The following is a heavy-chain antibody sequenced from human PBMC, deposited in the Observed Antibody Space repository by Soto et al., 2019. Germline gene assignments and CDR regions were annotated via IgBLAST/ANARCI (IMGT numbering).Heavy chain of an antibody. Sequence: PGGSLRLSCAASGFTFSSYAMNWVRQAPGKGLEWVSGISGSGVTTYYADSVKGRFTISRDNSKNTLFLQMNSLRADDTAVYYCAKTKQWLVKDYDCGMDVWGQGTTVTVSS. CDR3: AKTKQWLVKDYDCGMDV. CDR1: GFTFSSYA. D-gene: IGHD6-19*01. J-gene: IGHJ6*02. CDR2: ISGSGVTT. V-gene: IGHV3-23*01.